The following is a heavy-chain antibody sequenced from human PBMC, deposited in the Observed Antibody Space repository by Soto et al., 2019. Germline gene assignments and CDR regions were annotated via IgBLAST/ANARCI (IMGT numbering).Heavy chain of an antibody. CDR3: ARVLLWFGGVDY. V-gene: IGHV4-34*01. CDR1: GVSFDGFL. Sequence: QVHLQQWGAGLLEPSETLSLTCAVSGVSFDGFLWTWIRQSPGKGLEWIGEISRAGGSNYNPSLNGRVTISLDTSKGQFSLRLRSVTAAVTAVYYCARVLLWFGGVDYWGQGTPVTVSS. CDR2: ISRAGGS. J-gene: IGHJ4*02. D-gene: IGHD3-10*01.